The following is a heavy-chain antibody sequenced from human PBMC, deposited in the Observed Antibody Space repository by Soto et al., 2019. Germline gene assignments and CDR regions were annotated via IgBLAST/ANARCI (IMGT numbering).Heavy chain of an antibody. D-gene: IGHD1-1*01. J-gene: IGHJ6*02. V-gene: IGHV3-33*01. CDR3: ARDCRDDWNPWFGMDV. Sequence: ESGGGVVQPGRSLRLSCAASGFTFSSYGMHWVRQAPGKGLEWVAVIWYDGSNKYYADSVKGRFTISRDNSKNTLYLQMNSLRAEDTAVYYCARDCRDDWNPWFGMDVWGQGTTVTVSS. CDR2: IWYDGSNK. CDR1: GFTFSSYG.